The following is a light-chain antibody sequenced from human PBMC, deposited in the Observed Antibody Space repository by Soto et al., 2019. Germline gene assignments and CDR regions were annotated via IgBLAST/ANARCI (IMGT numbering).Light chain of an antibody. CDR2: DAS. V-gene: IGKV1-5*01. CDR1: QSLNSL. CDR3: QQYNSYSSWT. Sequence: DIHMTQSPSTLSASIGHSSTITYRASQSLNSLLAWYQQKPGRAPKLLIYDASTLESGVPSRFSGSGSGTEFTLTISSLQTDDFATYYCQQYNSYSSWTFGQGTKVDI. J-gene: IGKJ1*01.